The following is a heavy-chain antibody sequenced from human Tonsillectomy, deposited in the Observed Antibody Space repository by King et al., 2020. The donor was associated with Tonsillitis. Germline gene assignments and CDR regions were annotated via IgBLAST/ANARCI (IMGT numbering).Heavy chain of an antibody. V-gene: IGHV3-33*01. Sequence: VQLVESGGGVVQPGRFLRLSCAASGFTFSSYAMHWVRQAPDKGLEWVALIWYDGSKKYYADSVKGRFTISRDNSKKTLYLQMNSLRAEDTAVYYCARDPRRVLEWLDYFDYWGQGTLVTVSS. CDR3: ARDPRRVLEWLDYFDY. J-gene: IGHJ4*02. D-gene: IGHD3-3*01. CDR1: GFTFSSYA. CDR2: IWYDGSKK.